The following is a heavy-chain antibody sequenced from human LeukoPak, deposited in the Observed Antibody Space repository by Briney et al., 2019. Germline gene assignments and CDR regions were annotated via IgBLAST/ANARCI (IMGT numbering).Heavy chain of an antibody. CDR2: ISSSSSYI. CDR1: GFTFSSYS. V-gene: IGHV3-21*01. J-gene: IGHJ4*02. CDR3: ARDLDYGGPRAFDY. D-gene: IGHD4-17*01. Sequence: GGSLRLSCAASGFTFSSYSMNWVRQAPGKGLEWVSSISSSSSYIYYADSVKGQFTISRDNAKNSLYLQMNSLRAEDTAVYYCARDLDYGGPRAFDYWGQGTLVTVSS.